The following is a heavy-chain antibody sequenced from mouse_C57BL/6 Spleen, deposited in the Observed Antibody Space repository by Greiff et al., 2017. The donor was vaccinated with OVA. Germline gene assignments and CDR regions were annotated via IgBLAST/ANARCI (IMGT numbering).Heavy chain of an antibody. CDR2: ISNGGGST. V-gene: IGHV5-12*01. J-gene: IGHJ1*03. Sequence: EVMLVESGGGLVQPGGSLKLSCAASGFTFSDYYMYWVRQTPEKRLEWVAYISNGGGSTYYPDTVKGRFTISRDNAKNTLYLQMSRLKSEDTAMYYCARQGYYGSSSWYFDVWGTGTTVTVSS. D-gene: IGHD1-1*01. CDR3: ARQGYYGSSSWYFDV. CDR1: GFTFSDYY.